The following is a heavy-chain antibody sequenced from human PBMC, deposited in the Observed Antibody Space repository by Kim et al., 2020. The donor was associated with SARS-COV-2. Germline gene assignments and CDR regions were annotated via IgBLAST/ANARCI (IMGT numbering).Heavy chain of an antibody. D-gene: IGHD4-17*01. V-gene: IGHV4-61*02. J-gene: IGHJ4*02. CDR3: ARGGNYGSFGY. CDR1: GGSISSGSYY. Sequence: SETLSLTCTVSGGSISSGSYYWSWIRQPAGKGLEWIGRIYTSGSTNYNPSLKSRVTISVDTSKNQFSLKLSSVTAADTAVYYCARGGNYGSFGYWGQGTLVTVSS. CDR2: IYTSGST.